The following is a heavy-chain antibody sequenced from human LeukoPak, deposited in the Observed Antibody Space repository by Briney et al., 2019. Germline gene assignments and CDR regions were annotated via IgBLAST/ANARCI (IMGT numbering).Heavy chain of an antibody. D-gene: IGHD6-13*01. Sequence: GEPLKTSCKGSGYSFTSYWIGWVRQMPGKGLEWMGIIYPGDSDTRYRPSFQAQVTISANKSISTAYLTWSSLKASYTATYYFARTRIRYSRIFDYWGQGPLVTVSS. J-gene: IGHJ4*02. CDR3: ARTRIRYSRIFDY. V-gene: IGHV5-51*01. CDR1: GYSFTSYW. CDR2: IYPGDSDT.